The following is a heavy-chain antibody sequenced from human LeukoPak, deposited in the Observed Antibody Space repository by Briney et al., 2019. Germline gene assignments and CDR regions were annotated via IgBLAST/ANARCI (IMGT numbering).Heavy chain of an antibody. V-gene: IGHV5-51*01. CDR3: ARRLVSSGYYFEY. J-gene: IGHJ4*02. D-gene: IGHD3-22*01. CDR1: GYSFTSYW. Sequence: GESVKISCKGSGYSFTSYWIGWVRQMPGKGLEWMGIIYPGDSDTRYSPSFQGQVTISADKSISTAYLQWSSLKASDTAMYYCARRLVSSGYYFEYWGQGTLVTVSS. CDR2: IYPGDSDT.